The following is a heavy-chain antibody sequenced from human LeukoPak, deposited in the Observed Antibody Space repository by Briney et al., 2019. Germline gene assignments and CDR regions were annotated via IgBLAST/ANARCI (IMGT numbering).Heavy chain of an antibody. CDR3: ARDPVPDYGDYLG. CDR2: ISSSGDTI. CDR1: GFTFSDYY. Sequence: GGSLRLSCAASGFTFSDYYMSWIRQAPGKGLEWISYISSSGDTIFYADSVKGRFTISRDNAKNSLYLQMNSLRADDTAVYYCARDPVPDYGDYLGWGQGTLVTVSS. V-gene: IGHV3-11*04. J-gene: IGHJ4*02. D-gene: IGHD4-17*01.